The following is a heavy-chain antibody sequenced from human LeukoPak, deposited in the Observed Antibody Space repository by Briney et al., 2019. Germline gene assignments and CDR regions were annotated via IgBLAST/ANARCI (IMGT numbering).Heavy chain of an antibody. CDR3: ARVPPKGSGSYPLDY. CDR1: GYTFTSYY. V-gene: IGHV1-46*01. J-gene: IGHJ4*02. D-gene: IGHD3-10*01. CDR2: INPSGGST. Sequence: ASVKVSCKASGYTFTSYYMHWVRQAPGQGLEWMGIINPSGGSTSYAQKFQGRVTMTRDTSTSTVYMELSSLRSEDTAVYYCARVPPKGSGSYPLDYWCQGTLVTVSS.